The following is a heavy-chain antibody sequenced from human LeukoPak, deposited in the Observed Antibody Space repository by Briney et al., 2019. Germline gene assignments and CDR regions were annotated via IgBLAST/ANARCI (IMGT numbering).Heavy chain of an antibody. J-gene: IGHJ4*02. D-gene: IGHD3-10*01. CDR1: GGSFSGYY. CDR2: INHSGST. Sequence: PSETLSLTCAVYGGSFSGYYWSWIRQPPGKGLEWIGEINHSGSTNYNPSLKSRVTISVDTSKNQFSLKLSSVTAADTAVYYCARGGALIIRAMAHPNDFDYWGQGTLVTVSS. CDR3: ARGGALIIRAMAHPNDFDY. V-gene: IGHV4-34*01.